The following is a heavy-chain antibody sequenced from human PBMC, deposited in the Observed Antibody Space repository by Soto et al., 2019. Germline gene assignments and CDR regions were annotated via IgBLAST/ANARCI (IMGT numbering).Heavy chain of an antibody. CDR1: GLTFSNYG. V-gene: IGHV3-33*06. J-gene: IGHJ3*02. Sequence: GGALRLCCATSGLTFSNYGLHWVRQAPGKGLQWVAVIWYDGSNKYYADSVKGRFTISRGNSKNTLYRQMNSLRAEDTAVYYCAKAYAPKGNDAFDIWGQGTMVTVSS. D-gene: IGHD2-8*01. CDR2: IWYDGSNK. CDR3: AKAYAPKGNDAFDI.